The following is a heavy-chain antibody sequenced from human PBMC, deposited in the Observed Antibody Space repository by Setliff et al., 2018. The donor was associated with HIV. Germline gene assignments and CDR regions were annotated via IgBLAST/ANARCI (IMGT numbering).Heavy chain of an antibody. CDR2: MYYSGTT. Sequence: SETLSLTCSVSGGSISSGSYYWGWIRQPPGKGLEWIGSMYYSGTTYDNPSLQSRVSISVDTSKNQFSLKLTSMTAADTAVYYCATSVKDVKFFGVVTLIFDKWGQGTLVTVSS. V-gene: IGHV4-39*01. CDR3: ATSVKDVKFFGVVTLIFDK. J-gene: IGHJ4*02. D-gene: IGHD3-3*01. CDR1: GGSISSGSYY.